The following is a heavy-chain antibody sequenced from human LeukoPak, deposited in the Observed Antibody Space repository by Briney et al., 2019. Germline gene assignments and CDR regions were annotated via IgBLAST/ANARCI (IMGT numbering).Heavy chain of an antibody. CDR3: ARDPNSWIWSLDSSGYHY. Sequence: ASVKVSCKASGYTFTSYGISWVRQAPGQGLEWMGWISAYNGNTNYAQKLQDRVTMTTDTSTSTAYMELRSLRSDDTAVYYCARDPNSWIWSLDSSGYHYWGQGTLVTVSS. V-gene: IGHV1-18*01. CDR1: GYTFTSYG. CDR2: ISAYNGNT. D-gene: IGHD3-22*01. J-gene: IGHJ4*02.